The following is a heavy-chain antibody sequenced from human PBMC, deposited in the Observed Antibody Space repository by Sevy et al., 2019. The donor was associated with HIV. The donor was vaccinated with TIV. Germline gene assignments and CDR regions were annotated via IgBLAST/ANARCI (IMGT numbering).Heavy chain of an antibody. Sequence: GGSLRLSCAASGFTFSSYGMHWVRQAPGKGLEWVAVIWYDGSNKYYADSVKGRFTISRDNSKNTPYLQMNSLRAEDTAVYYCARAMYDFWSGYYFLSEYWGQGTLVTVSS. J-gene: IGHJ4*02. CDR2: IWYDGSNK. CDR3: ARAMYDFWSGYYFLSEY. V-gene: IGHV3-33*01. D-gene: IGHD3-3*01. CDR1: GFTFSSYG.